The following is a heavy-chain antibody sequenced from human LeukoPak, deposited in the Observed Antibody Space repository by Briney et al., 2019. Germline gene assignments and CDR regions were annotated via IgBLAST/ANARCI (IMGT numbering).Heavy chain of an antibody. CDR2: IYYSGST. J-gene: IGHJ2*01. V-gene: IGHV4-59*08. D-gene: IGHD3-9*01. CDR1: GDSGSISDYY. Sequence: SETLSLTCTVSGDSGSISDYYWSWIRQPPGKGLEWIGYIYYSGSTNFNPSLKSRVTISLDTSKNQFSLKLSSVTAADTAVYYCARGGQNRAGYYKMFWYFDLWGRGTLVTVSS. CDR3: ARGGQNRAGYYKMFWYFDL.